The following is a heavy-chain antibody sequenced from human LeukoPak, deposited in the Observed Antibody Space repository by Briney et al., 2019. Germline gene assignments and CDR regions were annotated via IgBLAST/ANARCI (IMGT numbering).Heavy chain of an antibody. D-gene: IGHD2-8*01. J-gene: IGHJ4*02. CDR3: ARDKGVEESPDY. CDR2: INHDGSEK. Sequence: PGGSLRLSCAASGFTFSSYSMNWARQAPGKGLEWVANINHDGSEKYYVDSVKGRFTISRDNAKNSLYLQMNSLRAEDTAVYYCARDKGVEESPDYWGQGTLVTVSS. V-gene: IGHV3-7*01. CDR1: GFTFSSYS.